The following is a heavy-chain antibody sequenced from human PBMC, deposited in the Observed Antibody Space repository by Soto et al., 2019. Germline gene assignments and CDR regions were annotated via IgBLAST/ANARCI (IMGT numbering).Heavy chain of an antibody. CDR3: ARRECSGGTCSFDH. D-gene: IGHD2-15*01. J-gene: IGHJ4*02. CDR1: GGSITSSNYY. CDR2: IHYTGST. Sequence: QLQLQESGPGLVKPSETLSLTCTVSGGSITSSNYYRGWIRQPPGKGLEWIGSIHYTGSTYYNPSLTCRFTSSVDTSKNRFSLKLSSVTAADTAVYYCARRECSGGTCSFDHWGQGTLVTVSS. V-gene: IGHV4-39*01.